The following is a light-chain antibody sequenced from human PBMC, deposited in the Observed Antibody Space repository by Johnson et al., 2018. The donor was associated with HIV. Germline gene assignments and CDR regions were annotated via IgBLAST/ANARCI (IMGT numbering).Light chain of an antibody. V-gene: IGLV1-51*01. CDR1: RSNIGNNY. CDR2: NNS. J-gene: IGLJ1*01. Sequence: QSILTQPPSVSAAPGQKVTISCSGSRSNIGNNYVSWYQQLPGTAPKLLISNNSKRPSGIPDRFSGSKSGTSATLAITGLQAGDEADYYCGAWDSSLSAYVFVTGTQVPV. CDR3: GAWDSSLSAYV.